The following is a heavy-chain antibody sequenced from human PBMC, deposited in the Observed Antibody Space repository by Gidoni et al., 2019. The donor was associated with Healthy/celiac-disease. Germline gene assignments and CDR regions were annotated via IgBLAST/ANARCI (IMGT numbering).Heavy chain of an antibody. V-gene: IGHV3-33*01. D-gene: IGHD4-17*01. CDR3: ARDRGDYGDYPAYYGMDV. CDR2: IWYDGSNK. J-gene: IGHJ6*02. Sequence: QVQLVESGGGVVQPGRSLRLSCAASGFTFSSYVMHWVRQAPGKGLEWVAVIWYDGSNKYYADSVKGRFTISRDNSKNTLYLQMNSLRAEDTAVYYCARDRGDYGDYPAYYGMDVWGQGTTVTVSS. CDR1: GFTFSSYV.